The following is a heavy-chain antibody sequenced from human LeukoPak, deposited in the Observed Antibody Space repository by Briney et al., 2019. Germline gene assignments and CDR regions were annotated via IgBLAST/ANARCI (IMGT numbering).Heavy chain of an antibody. Sequence: SGPTLVNPTQTLTLTCTFSGFSLSTPGVGVGWIRQPPGKTLKWLALLYWDDGKCYTPSLKTRLTITKDTSKNQVVLTMTNMDPVDTATYYCAHSYSPVQSALRWFDPWGQGTLVTVSS. CDR2: LYWDDGK. CDR3: AHSYSPVQSALRWFDP. J-gene: IGHJ5*02. D-gene: IGHD1-1*01. V-gene: IGHV2-5*02. CDR1: GFSLSTPGVG.